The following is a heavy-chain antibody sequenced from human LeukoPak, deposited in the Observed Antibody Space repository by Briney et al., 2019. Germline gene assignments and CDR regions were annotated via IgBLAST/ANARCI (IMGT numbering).Heavy chain of an antibody. CDR3: ARDLAENAFDI. V-gene: IGHV3-21*01. CDR1: GFTFSSYS. J-gene: IGHJ3*02. Sequence: PGRSLRLSCAASGFTFSSYSMNSVRHAPGKGLEWVSSISSSSSYIYYADSVKGRFTISRDNAKNSLYLQMNSLRAEDTAVYYCARDLAENAFDIWGQGTMVTVSS. CDR2: ISSSSSYI.